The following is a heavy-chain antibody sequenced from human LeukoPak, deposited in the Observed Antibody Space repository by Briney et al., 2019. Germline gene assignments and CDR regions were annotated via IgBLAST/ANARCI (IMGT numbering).Heavy chain of an antibody. J-gene: IGHJ3*02. V-gene: IGHV4-59*01. CDR1: GGSISSYH. D-gene: IGHD1-26*01. CDR2: IYYSGST. Sequence: SETLSLTCTVSGGSISSYHWSWIRQPPGKGLEWIGYIYYSGSTNYNPSLKSRVTISVDTSKNQFSLKLSSVTAADTAVYYCAKGGSYYPGAFDIWGQGTMVTVSS. CDR3: AKGGSYYPGAFDI.